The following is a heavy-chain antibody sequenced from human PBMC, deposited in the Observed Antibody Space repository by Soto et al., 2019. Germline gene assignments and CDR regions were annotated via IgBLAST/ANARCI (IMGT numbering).Heavy chain of an antibody. Sequence: EVQLVESGGGLVQPGGSLRLSCAASGFAVSSFWMSWVRQAPGKGLEWVANIKRDGSEKYYVDSVKGRFTISRDNAKNSLYLHMNSLGAEDTSVYECAWGYDFWSGSQSYFDYLGQGTLVTVSS. J-gene: IGHJ4*02. D-gene: IGHD3-3*01. CDR3: AWGYDFWSGSQSYFDY. CDR1: GFAVSSFW. V-gene: IGHV3-7*04. CDR2: IKRDGSEK.